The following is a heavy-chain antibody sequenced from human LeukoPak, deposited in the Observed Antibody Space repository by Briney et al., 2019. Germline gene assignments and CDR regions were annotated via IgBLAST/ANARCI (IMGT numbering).Heavy chain of an antibody. CDR2: SGST. V-gene: IGHV4-59*11. CDR1: GGSIRSHY. CDR3: ARGERQLVHLPRYYYYYMDV. J-gene: IGHJ6*03. D-gene: IGHD6-6*01. Sequence: SETLSLTCTVSGGSIRSHYWSWIRQPPGKGLEWIGYSGSTNYNPSLMSRVTISADTSKNQVSLKLISVTAADTAVYYCARGERQLVHLPRYYYYYMDVWGKGTTVTVSS.